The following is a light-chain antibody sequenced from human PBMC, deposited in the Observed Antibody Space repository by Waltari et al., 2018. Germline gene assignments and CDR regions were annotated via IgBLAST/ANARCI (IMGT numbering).Light chain of an antibody. V-gene: IGLV3-1*01. CDR1: KLGDKF. CDR2: QDR. CDR3: QAWDSNSAYV. J-gene: IGLJ1*01. Sequence: SYELIQPPSVSVSPGQTASITCSGDKLGDKFVCWYQQRPGQSPVLGIYQDRKRPSGIPERFSGSNSGNTATLTISGTQAMDEADYYCQAWDSNSAYVFGTGTKVTVL.